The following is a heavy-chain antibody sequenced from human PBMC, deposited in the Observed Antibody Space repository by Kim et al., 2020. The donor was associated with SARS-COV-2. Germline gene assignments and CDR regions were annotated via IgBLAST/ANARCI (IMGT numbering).Heavy chain of an antibody. CDR2: INPKNGAT. J-gene: IGHJ4*02. CDR3: AGGRDTGYLDS. CDR1: GYTFTDYF. Sequence: ASVKVSCKASGYTFTDYFLHWVRQAPGHGLELMGWINPKNGATKYEEKFQDWVTLTRDTSVTTAYMELSSLRSDDRVVYFCAGGRDTGYLDSWGQGTLVTFS. V-gene: IGHV1-2*04. D-gene: IGHD1-1*01.